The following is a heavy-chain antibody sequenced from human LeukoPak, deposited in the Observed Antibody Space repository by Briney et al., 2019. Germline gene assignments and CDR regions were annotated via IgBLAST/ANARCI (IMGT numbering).Heavy chain of an antibody. Sequence: GESLKISCKASGYSFTSYWISWVRQMPGEGLEWMGRIDPSDSYTNYSPSFQGHVTISADKSINTAYLQWSSLKASDTAMYYCARGGKSAYGWFDPWGQGALVTVSS. D-gene: IGHD5-12*01. CDR1: GYSFTSYW. V-gene: IGHV5-10-1*01. CDR3: ARGGKSAYGWFDP. CDR2: IDPSDSYT. J-gene: IGHJ5*02.